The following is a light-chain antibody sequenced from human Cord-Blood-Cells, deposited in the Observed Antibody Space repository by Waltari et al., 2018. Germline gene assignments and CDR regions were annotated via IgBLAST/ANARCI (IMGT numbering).Light chain of an antibody. CDR1: QSVSSN. J-gene: IGKJ5*01. CDR2: GAS. V-gene: IGKV3-15*01. CDR3: QQYNEWPIT. Sequence: EIVMTQSPATLSVSPGERATLSCRASQSVSSNLAWYQQKPGQAPRLLIYGASTRATGIPARFSGSGSGTEFTLTISSLPSEDFAVYYCQQYNEWPITFGQGTRLEIK.